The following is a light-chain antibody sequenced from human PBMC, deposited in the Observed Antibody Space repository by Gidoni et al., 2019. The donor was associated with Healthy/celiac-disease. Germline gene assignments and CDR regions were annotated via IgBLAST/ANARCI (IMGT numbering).Light chain of an antibody. Sequence: EIVLTQSPGTLSLSPGERATLSCRARQSVSSSYLAWYQQKPGQAPRLFIYGASSRATGIPDRFRGSVSVTDFTLTISRLEPEDFAVYYCQQYGSSLFGPGTKVDIK. J-gene: IGKJ3*01. V-gene: IGKV3-20*01. CDR1: QSVSSSY. CDR2: GAS. CDR3: QQYGSSL.